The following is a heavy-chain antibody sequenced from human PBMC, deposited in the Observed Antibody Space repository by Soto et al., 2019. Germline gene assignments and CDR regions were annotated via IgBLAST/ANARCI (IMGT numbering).Heavy chain of an antibody. CDR3: ASIVLFGELYFQH. Sequence: SETLSLTCTVSGGSISSYYWSWIRQPPGKGLEWIGYIYYSGSTNYNPSLKSRVTISVDTSKNQFSLKLSSVTAADTAVYYCASIVLFGELYFQHWGQGTLVTVSS. CDR2: IYYSGST. D-gene: IGHD3-10*01. CDR1: GGSISSYY. J-gene: IGHJ1*01. V-gene: IGHV4-59*01.